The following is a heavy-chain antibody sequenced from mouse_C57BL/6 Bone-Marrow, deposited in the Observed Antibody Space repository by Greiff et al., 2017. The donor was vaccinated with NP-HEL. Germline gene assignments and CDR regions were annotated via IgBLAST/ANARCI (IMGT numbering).Heavy chain of an antibody. D-gene: IGHD2-3*01. CDR2: IRSKSSNYAT. Sequence: EVQGVESGGGLVQPKGSLKLSCAASGFTFNTYAMHWVRQAPGKGLEWVARIRSKSSNYATYYADSVKDRFTISRDDSQSMLYLQMNNLKTEDTAMYYCVRDAFGDGYYPFAYWGQGTLVTVSA. CDR1: GFTFNTYA. CDR3: VRDAFGDGYYPFAY. J-gene: IGHJ3*01. V-gene: IGHV10-3*01.